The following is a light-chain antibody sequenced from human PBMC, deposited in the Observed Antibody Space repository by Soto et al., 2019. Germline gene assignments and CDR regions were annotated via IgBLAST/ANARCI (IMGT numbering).Light chain of an antibody. V-gene: IGKV3-11*01. J-gene: IGKJ4*01. CDR1: QSVSSY. CDR2: DAS. CDR3: QQRSGT. Sequence: ELVSTEAPTTGCLSPWERATLSCRASQSVSSYLAWYQQKPGQAPRLLIYDASNRATGIPARFSGSGSGTDFTLTISSLEPEDFAVYYCQQRSGTFGGGTKVDIK.